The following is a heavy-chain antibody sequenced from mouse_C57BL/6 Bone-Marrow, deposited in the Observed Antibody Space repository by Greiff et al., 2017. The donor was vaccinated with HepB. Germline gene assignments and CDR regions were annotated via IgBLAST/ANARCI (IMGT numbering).Heavy chain of an antibody. V-gene: IGHV3-6*01. D-gene: IGHD2-1*01. CDR3: AKLYPEGFAY. CDR2: ISYDGSN. J-gene: IGHJ3*01. Sequence: EVHLVESGPGLVKPSQSLSLTCSVTGYSITSGYYWNWIRQFPGNKLEWMGYISYDGSNNYNPSLKNRISITRDTSKNQFFLKLNSVTTEDTATYYCAKLYPEGFAYWGQGTLSLSLQ. CDR1: GYSITSGYY.